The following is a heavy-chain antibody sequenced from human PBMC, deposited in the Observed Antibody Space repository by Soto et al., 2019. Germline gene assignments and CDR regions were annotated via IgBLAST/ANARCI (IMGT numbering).Heavy chain of an antibody. J-gene: IGHJ6*02. D-gene: IGHD3-10*01. CDR1: GGSISSSSYY. CDR2: IYYSGST. CDR3: ARPLFMVRGVIGPPGEDYYYGMDV. V-gene: IGHV4-39*01. Sequence: SETLSLTCTVSGGSISSSSYYWGWIRQPPGKGLEWIGSIYYSGSTYYNPSLKSRVTISVDTSKNQFSLKLSSVTAADTAVYYCARPLFMVRGVIGPPGEDYYYGMDVWGQGTTVTVSS.